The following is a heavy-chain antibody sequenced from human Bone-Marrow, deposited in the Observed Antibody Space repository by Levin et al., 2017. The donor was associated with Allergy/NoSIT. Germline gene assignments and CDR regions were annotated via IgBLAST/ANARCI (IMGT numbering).Heavy chain of an antibody. CDR3: ARVGSGSYFWFDS. D-gene: IGHD3-10*01. Sequence: ASVKVSCKASGYTFTHYDINWVRQAPGQGLEWMGWMTPENGKTGYAQKFQGRVTMTRNTSMNTAYIELNNLTSDDTGVYFCARVGSGSYFWFDSWGQGTLVTVSP. V-gene: IGHV1-8*01. CDR1: GYTFTHYD. J-gene: IGHJ5*01. CDR2: MTPENGKT.